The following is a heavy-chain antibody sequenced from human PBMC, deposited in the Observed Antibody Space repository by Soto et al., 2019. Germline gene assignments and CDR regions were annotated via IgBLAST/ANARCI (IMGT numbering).Heavy chain of an antibody. J-gene: IGHJ4*02. V-gene: IGHV3-30-3*01. CDR1: GFTFSSYA. CDR3: ARELRRSSGWYCYFHY. Sequence: GGSLRLSCAASGFTFSSYAMHWVRQAPGKGLEWVAVISYDGSNKYYADSVKGRFTISRDNSKNTLYLQMNSLRAEDTAVYYCARELRRSSGWYCYFHYSCQAPLVTV. CDR2: ISYDGSNK. D-gene: IGHD6-19*01.